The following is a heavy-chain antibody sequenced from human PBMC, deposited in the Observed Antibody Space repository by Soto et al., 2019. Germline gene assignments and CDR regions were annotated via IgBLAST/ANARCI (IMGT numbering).Heavy chain of an antibody. V-gene: IGHV4-59*08. CDR1: GGSISSYY. J-gene: IGHJ4*02. CDR3: ARSGQLLSPIDY. Sequence: SETLSLTCTVSGGSISSYYWSWIRQPPGKGLEWIGYIYYSGSTNYNPSLKSRVTISVDTSKNQFSLRLSSVTAADTAIYYCARSGQLLSPIDYWGQGALVTVSS. CDR2: IYYSGST. D-gene: IGHD2-2*01.